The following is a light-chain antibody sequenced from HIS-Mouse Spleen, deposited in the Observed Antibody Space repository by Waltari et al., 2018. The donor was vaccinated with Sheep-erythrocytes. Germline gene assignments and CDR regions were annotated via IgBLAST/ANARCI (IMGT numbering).Light chain of an antibody. CDR3: QQYNSYSRT. Sequence: DIQMTQSPSTLSASVGDRDTITCRASQSISSWLAWYQQKPGKAPKLLIYKASSLESGVPSRFSGSGSGTEFTLTISSLQPDDFATYYCQQYNSYSRTFCQGTKVEIK. CDR2: KAS. J-gene: IGKJ1*01. V-gene: IGKV1-5*03. CDR1: QSISSW.